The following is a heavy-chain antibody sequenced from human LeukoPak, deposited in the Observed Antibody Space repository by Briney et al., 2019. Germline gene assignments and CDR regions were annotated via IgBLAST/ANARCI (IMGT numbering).Heavy chain of an antibody. CDR3: ARGVYYDFWSGYYTDYFDY. CDR1: GGSFSGYY. CDR2: INHSGST. D-gene: IGHD3-3*01. J-gene: IGHJ4*02. V-gene: IGHV4-34*01. Sequence: PSETLSLTCAVYGGSFSGYYWSWIRQPPGKGLEWIGEINHSGSTNYNPSLKSRVTISVDTSKNQFSLKLSSVTAADTAVYYCARGVYYDFWSGYYTDYFDYWGQGTLVTVSS.